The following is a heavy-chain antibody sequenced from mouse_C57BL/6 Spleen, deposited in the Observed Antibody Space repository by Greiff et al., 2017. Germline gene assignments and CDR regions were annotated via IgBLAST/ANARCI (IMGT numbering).Heavy chain of an antibody. Sequence: QVQLQQPGAELVKPGASVKMSCKASGYTFTSYWITWVKQRPGQGLEWIGDIYPGSGSTNYNEKFKSKATLTVDTSSSTAYMQLSSLTAEDSAVYDCAREATVVATRYFDVWGTGTTVTVSS. CDR3: AREATVVATRYFDV. CDR2: IYPGSGST. D-gene: IGHD1-1*01. V-gene: IGHV1-55*01. J-gene: IGHJ1*03. CDR1: GYTFTSYW.